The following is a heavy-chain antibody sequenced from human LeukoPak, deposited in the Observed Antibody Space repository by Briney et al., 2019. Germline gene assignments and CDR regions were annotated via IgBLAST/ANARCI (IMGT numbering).Heavy chain of an antibody. D-gene: IGHD6-13*01. Sequence: ASVKVSCKASGYTLTSCAMHWVRQAPGQRLEWMGWVNAGNGNTKYSQKFQGRVTITRDTSASAAYMELSSLRSEDTAVYYCARELMGSPEAAADPGGFDYWGQETLVTVSS. V-gene: IGHV1-3*01. CDR2: VNAGNGNT. CDR3: ARELMGSPEAAADPGGFDY. CDR1: GYTLTSCA. J-gene: IGHJ4*02.